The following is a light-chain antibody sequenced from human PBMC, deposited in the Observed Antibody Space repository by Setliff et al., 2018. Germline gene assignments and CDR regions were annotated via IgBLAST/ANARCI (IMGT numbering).Light chain of an antibody. V-gene: IGLV2-14*01. CDR1: SSDVGYYNY. Sequence: QSALTQPASVSGSPGQSITISCTGTSSDVGYYNYVSWYQQHPGEAPQLKIYEVSNRPSGVSDRFTGSKSGNTASLTISGLQAGDEADYYCSSHSSTGTYVFGTGTNVTVL. CDR2: EVS. CDR3: SSHSSTGTYV. J-gene: IGLJ1*01.